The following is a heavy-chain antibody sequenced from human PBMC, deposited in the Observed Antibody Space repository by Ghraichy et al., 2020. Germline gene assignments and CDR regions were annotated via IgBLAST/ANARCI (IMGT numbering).Heavy chain of an antibody. CDR1: GFTFSSYS. CDR3: ARDVSSWYKMTGWYFDL. D-gene: IGHD6-13*01. V-gene: IGHV3-21*01. Sequence: GGSLRLSCAASGFTFSSYSMNWVRQAPGKGLEWVSSISSSSSYIYYADSVKGRFTISRDNAKNSLYLQMNSLRAEDTAVYYCARDVSSWYKMTGWYFDLWGRGTLVTVSS. CDR2: ISSSSSYI. J-gene: IGHJ2*01.